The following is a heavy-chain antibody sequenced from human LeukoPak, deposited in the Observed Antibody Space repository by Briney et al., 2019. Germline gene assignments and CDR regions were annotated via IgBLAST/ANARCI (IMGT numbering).Heavy chain of an antibody. CDR1: GGSISSHY. CDR2: IYYSGST. J-gene: IGHJ5*02. D-gene: IGHD3-22*01. V-gene: IGHV4-59*11. Sequence: PSETLSLTCTVSGGSISSHYWSWIRQPPGKGLEWIGYIYYSGSTNYNPSLKSRVTISVDTSKNQFSLKLSSVTAADTAVYYCARDGGYSFWFDPWGQGTLVTVSS. CDR3: ARDGGYSFWFDP.